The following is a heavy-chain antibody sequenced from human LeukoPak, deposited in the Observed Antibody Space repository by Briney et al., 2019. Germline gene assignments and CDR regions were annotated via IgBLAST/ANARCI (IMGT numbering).Heavy chain of an antibody. CDR2: IIGSGGST. V-gene: IGHV3-23*01. Sequence: GGSLRLSCAASGFTFSSYAMSWVRQAPGKGLEWVSAIIGSGGSTYYADSVKGRCTISRDNSKNTLYLQMNSLRAEDTAVYYCAKGGRIAAAGRSSYYFDYWGQGTLVTVSS. CDR1: GFTFSSYA. D-gene: IGHD6-13*01. J-gene: IGHJ4*02. CDR3: AKGGRIAAAGRSSYYFDY.